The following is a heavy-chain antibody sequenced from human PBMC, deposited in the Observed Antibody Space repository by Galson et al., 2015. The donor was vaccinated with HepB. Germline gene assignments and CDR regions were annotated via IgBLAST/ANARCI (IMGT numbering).Heavy chain of an antibody. D-gene: IGHD4-17*01. J-gene: IGHJ4*02. V-gene: IGHV3-66*01. Sequence: SLRLSCAASGFTVSSNYMSWVRQAPGKGLEWVSVIYSGGSTYYADSVKGRFTISRDNSKNTLYLQMNSLRAEDTAVYYCARAPMTTVTYFDYWGQGTLVTVSS. CDR3: ARAPMTTVTYFDY. CDR1: GFTVSSNY. CDR2: IYSGGST.